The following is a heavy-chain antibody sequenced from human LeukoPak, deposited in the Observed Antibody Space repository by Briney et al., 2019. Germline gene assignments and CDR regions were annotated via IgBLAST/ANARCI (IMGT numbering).Heavy chain of an antibody. CDR3: ARGDYETHGYQTR. J-gene: IGHJ4*02. CDR2: INTNTGNP. V-gene: IGHV7-4-1*02. Sequence: EAAVKVSCKASGGTFSSYAISWVRQAPGQGLEWMGWINTNTGNPTYAQGFTGRFVFSLDTSVSTAYLQISSLKADDTAMYYCARGDYETHGYQTRWGQGTLVTVSS. D-gene: IGHD3-22*01. CDR1: GGTFSSYA.